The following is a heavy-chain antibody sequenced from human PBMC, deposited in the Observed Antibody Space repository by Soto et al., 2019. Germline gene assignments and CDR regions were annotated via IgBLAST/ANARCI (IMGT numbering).Heavy chain of an antibody. J-gene: IGHJ5*02. CDR2: ISCAGTST. D-gene: IGHD6-13*01. Sequence: QVQLVESGGGVVQPGRSLRLSCAASGFTLSSYAMHWVRQAPGKGLEWVAVISCAGTSTYYADSVKGRFTISRDNSKNTLYLQMNSLRAEDTAIYYCARNPLSSSWYFSPWGQGTLVTVSS. V-gene: IGHV3-30*14. CDR3: ARNPLSSSWYFSP. CDR1: GFTLSSYA.